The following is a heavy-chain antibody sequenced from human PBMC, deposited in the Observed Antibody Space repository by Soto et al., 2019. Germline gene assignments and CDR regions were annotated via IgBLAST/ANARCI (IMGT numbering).Heavy chain of an antibody. V-gene: IGHV4-34*01. CDR2: INHSRST. J-gene: IGHJ6*02. CDR3: ARGSIAARPLYYYYGMDV. Sequence: SETLSLTCAVYGGSFSGYYWSWIRQPPGKGLEWIGEINHSRSTNYNSSLKSRVTISVDTSKNQFSLKLSSVTAADTAVYYCARGSIAARPLYYYYGMDVWGQGTTVTVSS. D-gene: IGHD6-6*01. CDR1: GGSFSGYY.